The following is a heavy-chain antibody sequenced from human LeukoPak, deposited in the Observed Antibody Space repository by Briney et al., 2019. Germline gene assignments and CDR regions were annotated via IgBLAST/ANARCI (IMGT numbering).Heavy chain of an antibody. CDR2: LTGSGGSGGRT. CDR1: GFTFSSYA. CDR3: AKHFFGSGSYYNVDY. V-gene: IGHV3-23*01. J-gene: IGHJ4*02. Sequence: GGSLRLSCAASGFTFSSYAMTWVRQAPGKGLEWVSALTGSGGSGGRTYYADSAKGRFTISRDNSKNTLYLQMNSLRADDTAVYYCAKHFFGSGSYYNVDYWGQGTLVTVSS. D-gene: IGHD3-10*01.